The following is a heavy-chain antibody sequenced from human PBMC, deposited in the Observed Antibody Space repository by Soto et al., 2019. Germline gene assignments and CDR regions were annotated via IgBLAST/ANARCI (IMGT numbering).Heavy chain of an antibody. Sequence: PSETLSLTCAVSGVCMSSGGYSGTLIRQPPGKGLEWIGYIYHSGSTYYNPSLKSRVTISVDRSKNQFSLKLSSVTAADTAVYYCARHNYDGSGYSYYYYGMDVWGQGTTVTVSS. CDR3: ARHNYDGSGYSYYYYGMDV. D-gene: IGHD3-22*01. CDR2: IYHSGST. J-gene: IGHJ6*02. V-gene: IGHV4-30-2*01. CDR1: GVCMSSGGYS.